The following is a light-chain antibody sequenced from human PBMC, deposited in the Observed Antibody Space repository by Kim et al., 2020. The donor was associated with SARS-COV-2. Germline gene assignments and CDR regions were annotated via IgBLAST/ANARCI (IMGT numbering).Light chain of an antibody. J-gene: IGLJ2*01. CDR3: NSRDSNDNVV. CDR2: GKN. V-gene: IGLV3-19*01. CDR1: SLRSYY. Sequence: ALGQTVSMTCQGDSLRSYYATWDQQKPGQAPILFIYGKNNRPSGIPDRFSGSSSGNTASLTITGTQAGDEADYYCNSRDSNDNVVFGGGTQLTVL.